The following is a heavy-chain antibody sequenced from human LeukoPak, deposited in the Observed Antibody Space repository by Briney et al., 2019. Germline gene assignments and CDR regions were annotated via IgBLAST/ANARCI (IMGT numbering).Heavy chain of an antibody. CDR3: ARAPFGSVPYLAFDF. V-gene: IGHV4-59*01. J-gene: IGHJ4*02. Sequence: SETLSLTCIVSGGSISSYYWSWIRQPPGKGLEWIGYIYDSGITSYNPSLKSRVSISVDTSKNQFSLNLSPVTAADTAVYYCARAPFGSVPYLAFDFWGQGTLVAVSS. D-gene: IGHD2-15*01. CDR1: GGSISSYY. CDR2: IYDSGIT.